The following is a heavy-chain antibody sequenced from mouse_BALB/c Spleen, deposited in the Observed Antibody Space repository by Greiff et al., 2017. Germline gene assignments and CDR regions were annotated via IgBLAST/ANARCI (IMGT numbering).Heavy chain of an antibody. CDR1: GYSITSGYY. D-gene: IGHD2-14*01. V-gene: IGHV3-6*02. Sequence: EVQLVESGPGLVKPSQSLSLTCSVTGYSITSGYYWNWIRQFPGNKLEWMGYISYDGSNNYNPSLKNRISITRDTSKNQFFLKLNSVTTEDTATYYCARDDRYWYFDVWGAGTTVTVSS. J-gene: IGHJ1*01. CDR3: ARDDRYWYFDV. CDR2: ISYDGSN.